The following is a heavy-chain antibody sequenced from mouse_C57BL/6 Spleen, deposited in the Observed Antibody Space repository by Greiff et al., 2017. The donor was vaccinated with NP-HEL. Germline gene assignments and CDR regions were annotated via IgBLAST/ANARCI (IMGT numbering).Heavy chain of an antibody. V-gene: IGHV1-50*01. J-gene: IGHJ3*01. Sequence: QVQLQQPGAELVKPGASVKLSCQASGYTFTSYWMQWVKQRPGQGLEWIGVIDPSDSYPNYNQKFKGKATLTVDPSSSTAYMQLSSRTSEDSAVYSCARRETYDYDGAWFAYWGQVTLVTVSA. CDR3: ARRETYDYDGAWFAY. CDR2: IDPSDSYP. CDR1: GYTFTSYW. D-gene: IGHD2-4*01.